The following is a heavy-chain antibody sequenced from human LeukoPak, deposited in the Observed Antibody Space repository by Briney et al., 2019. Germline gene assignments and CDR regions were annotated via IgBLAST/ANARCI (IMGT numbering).Heavy chain of an antibody. CDR2: INSGGGST. Sequence: GGSLRLSCAASGFTFSNHALNWVRQAPGKGLEWVSGINSGGGSTYYTDSVKGRFTISRDNSKNTLYLQMNSPRADDTAVYYCAKDLSYNYNYFDSWGQGTLVTVSS. CDR3: AKDLSYNYNYFDS. CDR1: GFTFSNHA. V-gene: IGHV3-23*01. J-gene: IGHJ4*02. D-gene: IGHD1-20*01.